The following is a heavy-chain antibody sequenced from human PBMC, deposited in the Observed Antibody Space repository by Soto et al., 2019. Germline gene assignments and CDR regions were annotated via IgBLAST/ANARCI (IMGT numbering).Heavy chain of an antibody. Sequence: QVQLVESGGGVIQPGRSLRLSCAASGFSFGAHAMFWVRQAPGKGLEWVAVISYDGANIYYADSVKGRFTISRDNSKNTLYVQMNSLRTEETAIYCGARDRSGIRGFDYWGQGTLVTVSS. V-gene: IGHV3-30-3*01. J-gene: IGHJ4*02. D-gene: IGHD3-10*01. CDR3: ARDRSGIRGFDY. CDR2: ISYDGANI. CDR1: GFSFGAHA.